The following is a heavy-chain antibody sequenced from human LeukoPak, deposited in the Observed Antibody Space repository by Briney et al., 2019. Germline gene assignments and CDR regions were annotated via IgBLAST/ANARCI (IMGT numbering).Heavy chain of an antibody. CDR2: TKNKANSYTT. CDR1: VFTLRDHY. D-gene: IGHD1-1*01. CDR3: AREGDSSWTY. J-gene: IGHJ4*02. V-gene: IGHV3-72*01. Sequence: GGPLRLSCVPSVFTLRDHYMDGVRRAPGRGREWVGSTKNKANSYTTEYAASVKGRFTISRDDSNNSLYLQMNSLKTEDTAVYYCAREGDSSWTYWGQGTLVTVSS.